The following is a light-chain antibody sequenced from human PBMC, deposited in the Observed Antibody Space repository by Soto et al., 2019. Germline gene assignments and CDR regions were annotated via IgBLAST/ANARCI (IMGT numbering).Light chain of an antibody. V-gene: IGKV1-13*02. Sequence: AIQLTQSPSSLSASVGDRVTITCPASQDIRGALAWYQQKPGKAPKMLIYDVSTLESGVPLRFSGSSSGTDFTLTISSLQPVDLAAYYCQQFNSYPITFGQGTRLEIK. CDR1: QDIRGA. CDR2: DVS. CDR3: QQFNSYPIT. J-gene: IGKJ5*01.